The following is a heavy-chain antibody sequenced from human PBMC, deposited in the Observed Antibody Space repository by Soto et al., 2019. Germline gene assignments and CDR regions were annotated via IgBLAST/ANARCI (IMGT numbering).Heavy chain of an antibody. CDR2: ISGSGDST. CDR1: GFTLSDYA. D-gene: IGHD1-26*01. Sequence: PGGSLRLSCAASGFTLSDYAMTWVRQGPGKGLEWVSAISGSGDSTYYTDSVKGRFTISRDNAKNSLYLQMNSLRAEDTAVYYCARDTVGALPYWGQGTLVTVSS. V-gene: IGHV3-23*01. J-gene: IGHJ4*02. CDR3: ARDTVGALPY.